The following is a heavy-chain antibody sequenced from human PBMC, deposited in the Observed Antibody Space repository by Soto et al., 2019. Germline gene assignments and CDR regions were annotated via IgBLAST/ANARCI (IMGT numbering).Heavy chain of an antibody. V-gene: IGHV1-18*01. CDR1: GYTFTSYG. Sequence: QVPLVQSGAEVKKPGASVKVSCKASGYTFTSYGISWVRQAPGQGLEWMGWISAYNGNTNYAQKLQGRVTMTTDTSTSTAYMELRSLRSDDTAVYYCATDPGTITGTGVGAFDIWGQGTMVTVSS. J-gene: IGHJ3*02. CDR2: ISAYNGNT. D-gene: IGHD1-7*01. CDR3: ATDPGTITGTGVGAFDI.